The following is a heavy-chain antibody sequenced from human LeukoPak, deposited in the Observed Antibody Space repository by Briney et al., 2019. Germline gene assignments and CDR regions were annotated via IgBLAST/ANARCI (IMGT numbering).Heavy chain of an antibody. CDR3: ARDHFGSGWYSGFDY. CDR2: IWYDGSNK. D-gene: IGHD6-19*01. J-gene: IGHJ4*02. V-gene: IGHV3-33*08. Sequence: GGSLRLSCAASGFTFSSYGMHWVRQAPGKGLEWVAVIWYDGSNKYYADSEKGRFTISRDNSKNTLYLQMNSLRAEDTAVYYCARDHFGSGWYSGFDYWGQGTLVTVSS. CDR1: GFTFSSYG.